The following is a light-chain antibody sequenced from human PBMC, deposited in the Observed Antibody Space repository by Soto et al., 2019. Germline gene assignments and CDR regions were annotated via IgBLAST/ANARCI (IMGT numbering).Light chain of an antibody. CDR1: QSVGSSF. J-gene: IGKJ1*01. CDR2: GAS. V-gene: IGKV3-20*01. CDR3: QQYGSSSGT. Sequence: EIVLTQSPGTLSLSPGERATLSCRASQSVGSSFLAWYQQKPGQAPRLLIHGASTRATGVPDRFSGSGSGKDFTLTISRLEPEDFAVYYCQQYGSSSGTFGQGTKVEIK.